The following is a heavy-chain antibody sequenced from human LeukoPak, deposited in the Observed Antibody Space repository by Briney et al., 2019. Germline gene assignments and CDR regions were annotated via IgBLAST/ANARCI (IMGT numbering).Heavy chain of an antibody. J-gene: IGHJ4*02. CDR2: ISAFNGNT. CDR1: RYTFPSYG. CDR3: ARDDYYDSSGYYDY. D-gene: IGHD3-22*01. Sequence: ASVTVSFKASRYTFPSYGIRRVRQAPGQGRAWMGWISAFNGNTNYAQKLQGRVTMTTDTSTSTAYMELRSLRSDDTAVYYCARDDYYDSSGYYDYWGQGTLVTVSS. V-gene: IGHV1-18*01.